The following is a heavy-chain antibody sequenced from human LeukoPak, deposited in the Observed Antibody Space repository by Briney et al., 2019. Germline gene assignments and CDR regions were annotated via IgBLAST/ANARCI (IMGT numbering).Heavy chain of an antibody. Sequence: GGSLRLSCAASGFTFSGSWMHWVRQTPGKGLVWVSRVIGDGSVTSYADSVKGRFTISRDNAKNTVYLQMNSLRDEDTAVYYCARFVMVTAGDYWGQGTLVTVSS. J-gene: IGHJ4*02. CDR3: ARFVMVTAGDY. CDR2: VIGDGSVT. D-gene: IGHD2-21*02. CDR1: GFTFSGSW. V-gene: IGHV3-74*01.